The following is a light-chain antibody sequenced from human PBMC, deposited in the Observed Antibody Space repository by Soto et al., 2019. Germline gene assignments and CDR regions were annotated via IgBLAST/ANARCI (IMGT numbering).Light chain of an antibody. V-gene: IGKV1-5*03. CDR2: KAS. CDR1: QSISSW. Sequence: DIQMTQSPSTLSASVGDRVTITCRASQSISSWLAWYQQKPGKAPKLLIYKASSLESGVPSRFSGSGSGTEFTLTISSLQADDFAPYYCQKYNSYSNTFGQGTKMEI. CDR3: QKYNSYSNT. J-gene: IGKJ2*01.